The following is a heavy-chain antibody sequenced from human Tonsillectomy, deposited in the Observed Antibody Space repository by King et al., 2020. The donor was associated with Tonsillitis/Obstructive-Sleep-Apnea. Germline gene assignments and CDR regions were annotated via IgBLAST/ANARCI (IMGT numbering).Heavy chain of an antibody. V-gene: IGHV3-23*04. Sequence: LVESGGGLVQPGGSLRLSCAASGFTFSSYAMSWVRQAPGKGLEWVSAISVSGGSTYYADSVKGRFTISRDNSKNTLYLQMNILRAEDAAVDYCAKGGGGNGDYWGQGTLVTVAS. D-gene: IGHD4-23*01. J-gene: IGHJ4*02. CDR3: AKGGGGNGDY. CDR1: GFTFSSYA. CDR2: ISVSGGST.